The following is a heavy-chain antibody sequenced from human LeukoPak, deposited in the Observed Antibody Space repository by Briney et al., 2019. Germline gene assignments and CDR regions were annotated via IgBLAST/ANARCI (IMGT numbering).Heavy chain of an antibody. Sequence: GGSLRLSCAASGFTFSSYWMHWVRHAPGKGLVWVSRINSDGSSTNYADSVKGRFTISRDNAKNTLYLQMNSLRAEDTAVYYCARDRGYSGYVNWFDPWGQGTLVTVSS. CDR2: INSDGSST. CDR1: GFTFSSYW. D-gene: IGHD5-12*01. J-gene: IGHJ5*02. CDR3: ARDRGYSGYVNWFDP. V-gene: IGHV3-74*01.